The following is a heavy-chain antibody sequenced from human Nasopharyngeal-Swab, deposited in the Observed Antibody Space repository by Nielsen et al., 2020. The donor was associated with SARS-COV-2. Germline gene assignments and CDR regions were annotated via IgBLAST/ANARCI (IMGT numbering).Heavy chain of an antibody. V-gene: IGHV1-2*06. CDR1: GYTFTSYY. D-gene: IGHD2-15*01. J-gene: IGHJ5*02. CDR3: ARARYCSGGSCYSIWANWFDP. CDR2: INPNSGGT. Sequence: ASVKVSCKASGYTFTSYYMHWVRQAPGQGLEWMGRINPNSGGTNYAQKFQGRVTMTRNTSISTAYMELSSLRSEDTAVYYCARARYCSGGSCYSIWANWFDPWGQGTLVTVSS.